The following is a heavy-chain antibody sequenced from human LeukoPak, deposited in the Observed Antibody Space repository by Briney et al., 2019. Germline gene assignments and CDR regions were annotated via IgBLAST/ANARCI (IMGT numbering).Heavy chain of an antibody. CDR2: ISTYNGNT. CDR1: GYTFTNYG. V-gene: IGHV1-18*01. D-gene: IGHD3-22*01. J-gene: IGHJ4*02. CDR3: ARNSSGYPHAFDY. Sequence: GASVKVSCKASGYTFTNYGIRRVRQAPGQGLEWMGWISTYNGNTNYAQKFQGRVTMTPDTSTSTAYMELRSLRSDDTALYYCARNSSGYPHAFDYWGQGTLVTVSS.